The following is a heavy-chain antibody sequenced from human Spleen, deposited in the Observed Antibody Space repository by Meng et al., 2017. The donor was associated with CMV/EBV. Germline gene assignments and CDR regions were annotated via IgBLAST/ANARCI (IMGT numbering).Heavy chain of an antibody. CDR2: ISSGSSSI. V-gene: IGHV3-48*04. CDR3: ARDYFHSGRYRMDV. D-gene: IGHD3-10*01. Sequence: GESLKISCAASGFTFNTFSMSWVRQAPGKGLEWVSHISSGSSSIYYADSVKGRFTISRDNAKNSLHLQMNSLRAEDTAVYYCARDYFHSGRYRMDVWGQGTTVTVSS. CDR1: GFTFNTFS. J-gene: IGHJ6*02.